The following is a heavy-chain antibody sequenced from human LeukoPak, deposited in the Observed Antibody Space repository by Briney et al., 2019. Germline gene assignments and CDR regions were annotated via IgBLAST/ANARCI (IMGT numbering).Heavy chain of an antibody. D-gene: IGHD4-11*01. CDR2: ISWNSGSI. J-gene: IGHJ4*02. V-gene: IGHV3-9*01. Sequence: TGRSLRLSCAASGFTLDDYAMHWVRQAPGKGLEWVSGISWNSGSIGYADSVKGRFTISRDNAKNSLYLQMNSLRAEDTAVYYCAREDHSNYNYWGQGTLVTVSS. CDR3: AREDHSNYNY. CDR1: GFTLDDYA.